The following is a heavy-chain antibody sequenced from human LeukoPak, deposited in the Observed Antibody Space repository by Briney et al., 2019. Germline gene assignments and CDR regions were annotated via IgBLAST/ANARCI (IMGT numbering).Heavy chain of an antibody. J-gene: IGHJ6*02. D-gene: IGHD4-11*01. CDR3: ARLTTQNYYYGMDV. CDR1: GYNFANYW. V-gene: IGHV5-51*01. Sequence: GESLKISCKGSGYNFANYWIGWVRQMPGKGLELMGIIYPADSDTRYSPSFQGRVTISADKSISTASLQWSSLKASDTAMYYCARLTTQNYYYGMDVWGQGTTVTVSS. CDR2: IYPADSDT.